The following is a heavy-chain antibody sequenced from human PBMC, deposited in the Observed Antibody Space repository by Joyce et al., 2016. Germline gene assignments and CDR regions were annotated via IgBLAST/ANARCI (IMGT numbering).Heavy chain of an antibody. J-gene: IGHJ5*02. Sequence: QVQLVQSGAEVKKPGASVKVSCKVSGYSLSDLSRHWVRQVSGKGLEWLGGFDPEEGQIIYAEGFQCRLTVTEDTSADTTYMELSSLRSEDTAVYYCAKGSSGWKWFDPWGQGTLVTVSS. CDR2: FDPEEGQI. V-gene: IGHV1-24*01. CDR3: AKGSSGWKWFDP. CDR1: GYSLSDLS. D-gene: IGHD6-19*01.